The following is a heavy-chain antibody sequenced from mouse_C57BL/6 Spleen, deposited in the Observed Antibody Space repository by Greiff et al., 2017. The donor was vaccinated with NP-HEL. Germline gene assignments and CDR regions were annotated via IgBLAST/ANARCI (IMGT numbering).Heavy chain of an antibody. CDR3: EREGGYYWFAY. V-gene: IGHV3-1*01. J-gene: IGHJ3*01. Sequence: EVKLLESGPGMVKPSQSLSLTCTVTGYSITRGYDWHWIRHFPGNKLEWMGYIRYSGSTNYNPSLKSQISITPDTSKNHFFLKVNSVTTEDTATYYCEREGGYYWFAYRGKGTLVTVAA. CDR2: IRYSGST. D-gene: IGHD2-3*01. CDR1: GYSITRGYD.